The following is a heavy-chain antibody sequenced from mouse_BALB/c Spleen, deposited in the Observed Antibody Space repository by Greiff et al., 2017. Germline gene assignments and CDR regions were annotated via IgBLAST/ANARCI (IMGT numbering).Heavy chain of an antibody. CDR1: GFTFSSFG. Sequence: EVKLVESGGGLVQPGGSRKLSCAASGFTFSSFGMHWVRQAPEKGLEWVAYISSGSSTIYYADTVKGRFTISRDNPKNTLFLQMTSLRSEDTAMYYCARSEIYYDYDGRFAYWGQGTLVTVSA. V-gene: IGHV5-17*02. J-gene: IGHJ3*01. CDR2: ISSGSSTI. D-gene: IGHD2-4*01. CDR3: ARSEIYYDYDGRFAY.